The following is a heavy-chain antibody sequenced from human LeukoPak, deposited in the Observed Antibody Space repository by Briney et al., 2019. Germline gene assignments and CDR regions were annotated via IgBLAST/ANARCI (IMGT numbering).Heavy chain of an antibody. V-gene: IGHV3-23*01. CDR2: ISDSDGNT. CDR1: GGSISSYY. Sequence: ATLSLTCTVSGGSISSYYWSWVRQAPGKGLGWVSAISDSDGNTYYADSVKGRFTISRDNSKNTLYLQMNSLRAEDTAVYYCASALRIYYYFDYWGQGTLVTVSS. J-gene: IGHJ4*02. CDR3: ASALRIYYYFDY. D-gene: IGHD1-26*01.